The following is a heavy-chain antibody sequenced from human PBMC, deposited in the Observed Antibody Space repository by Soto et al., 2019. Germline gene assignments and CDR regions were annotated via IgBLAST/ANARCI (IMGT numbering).Heavy chain of an antibody. CDR1: GGSFSGYY. CDR3: ARPGLAARHWFAP. CDR2: INHSGST. D-gene: IGHD6-6*01. J-gene: IGHJ5*02. Sequence: SETLSLTCAVYGGSFSGYYWSWIRQPPGKGLEWIGEINHSGSTNYNPSLKSRVTISVDTSKNQFSLKLSSVTAADTAVYYCARPGLAARHWFAPWGQGTLVTVSS. V-gene: IGHV4-34*01.